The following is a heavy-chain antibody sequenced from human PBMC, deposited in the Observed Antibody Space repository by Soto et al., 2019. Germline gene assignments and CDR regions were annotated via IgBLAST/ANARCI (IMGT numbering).Heavy chain of an antibody. V-gene: IGHV4-61*08. J-gene: IGHJ4*02. CDR2: IYYSGST. Sequence: PSETLSLTCAVSGGSISSGGYYWSWIRQPPGKGLEWIGYIYYSGSTNYNPSLKSRVTISVDTSKNQFSLKLNSMTAADTALYYCARHNYGSGSTYFDYWGQGTLVTVSS. D-gene: IGHD3-10*01. CDR1: GGSISSGGYY. CDR3: ARHNYGSGSTYFDY.